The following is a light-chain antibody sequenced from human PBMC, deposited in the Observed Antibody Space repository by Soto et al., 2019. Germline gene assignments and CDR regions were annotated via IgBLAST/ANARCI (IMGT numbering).Light chain of an antibody. Sequence: DIQMTQSPSSLSASLGDRVTITCRASQSITNYLNWYQQKPGKAHKLLIYTASSLQGGVPSRFSGSGSGTDFTLTISSLQPEDFATYYCQQSYSQPYTFGQGTKLEIE. V-gene: IGKV1-39*01. CDR1: QSITNY. CDR2: TAS. CDR3: QQSYSQPYT. J-gene: IGKJ2*01.